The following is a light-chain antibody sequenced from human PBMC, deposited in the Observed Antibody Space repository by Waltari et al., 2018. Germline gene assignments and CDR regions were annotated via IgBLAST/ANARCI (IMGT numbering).Light chain of an antibody. CDR1: SYNIGEGHD. CDR2: GDT. J-gene: IGLJ2*01. V-gene: IGLV1-40*01. Sequence: QSVLTQPPSVSGAPGQRVTISCTGTSYNIGEGHDVHWYQQLPGSPPKLLTHGDTNRPSGVPDRFSGSKSGTSASLTITGLQAEDEADYYCQAYDSGLSGVLFGGGTKLTVL. CDR3: QAYDSGLSGVL.